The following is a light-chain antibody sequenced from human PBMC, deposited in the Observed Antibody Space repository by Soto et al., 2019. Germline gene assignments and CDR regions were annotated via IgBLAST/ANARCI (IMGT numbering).Light chain of an antibody. CDR1: SSNVGSYTY. Sequence: QPVLTQPRSVSGSPGQSVTISCTGTSSNVGSYTYVSWYQQHPGKAPTLMIYDVIKRPSGVPDRFSGSKSGNTASLTISGIQAEDEADYYCCSYAGSYTYVFGTGTKLTVL. CDR2: DVI. V-gene: IGLV2-11*01. CDR3: CSYAGSYTYV. J-gene: IGLJ1*01.